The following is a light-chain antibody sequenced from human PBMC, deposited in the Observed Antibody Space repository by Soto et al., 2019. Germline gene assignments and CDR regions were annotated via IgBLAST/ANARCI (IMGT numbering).Light chain of an antibody. V-gene: IGKV1-39*01. CDR2: AAS. Sequence: DIQMTQSPSSLSASVGDRVTITCRASQSISNYLNWYQQKPGKAPKLLMYAASSLQSGVPSRFGGSGSGTDFTLTISSLQPEDFATYYCQHSYSPPRTFGQGTKVEIK. J-gene: IGKJ1*01. CDR3: QHSYSPPRT. CDR1: QSISNY.